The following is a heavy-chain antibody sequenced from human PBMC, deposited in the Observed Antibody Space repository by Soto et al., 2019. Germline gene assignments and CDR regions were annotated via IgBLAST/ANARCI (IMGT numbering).Heavy chain of an antibody. Sequence: QVQLVQSGGEVKKPGASVKVSCKTSGYSFTTYGISWVRQAPGQGLEWMGWISAYNGNTNYAQKLQGRVTMTTDTPTSTAYMELRSLRSDDTAGYYCARERPAPYYYSGMDVWGQGSTVTVSS. CDR2: ISAYNGNT. V-gene: IGHV1-18*01. J-gene: IGHJ6*01. D-gene: IGHD6-6*01. CDR3: ARERPAPYYYSGMDV. CDR1: GYSFTTYG.